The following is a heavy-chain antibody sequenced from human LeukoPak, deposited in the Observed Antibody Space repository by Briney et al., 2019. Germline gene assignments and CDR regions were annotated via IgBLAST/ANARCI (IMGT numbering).Heavy chain of an antibody. Sequence: SVKVSCKASGYTFTSYYMHWVRQAPGQGLEWMGRIIPILGIANYAQKFQGRVTITADKSTSTAYMELSSLRSEDTAVYYCASRSSSSWNYFDYWGQGTLVTVSS. V-gene: IGHV1-69*02. CDR1: GYTFTSYY. CDR3: ASRSSSSWNYFDY. CDR2: IIPILGIA. J-gene: IGHJ4*02. D-gene: IGHD6-13*01.